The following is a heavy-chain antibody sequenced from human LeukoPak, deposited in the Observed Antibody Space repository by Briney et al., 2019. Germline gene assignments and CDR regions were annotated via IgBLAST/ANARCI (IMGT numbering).Heavy chain of an antibody. CDR2: ISAYNGNT. CDR3: AREPDPGYCSSTSCSFDY. V-gene: IGHV1-18*01. CDR1: GYTFTSYG. J-gene: IGHJ4*02. D-gene: IGHD2-2*03. Sequence: ASVKVSCKASGYTFTSYGISWVRQAPGQGLEWMGWISAYNGNTNYAQKLQGRVTMTTDTSTSTAYMELRSLRSDDTAVYHCAREPDPGYCSSTSCSFDYWGQGTLVTVSS.